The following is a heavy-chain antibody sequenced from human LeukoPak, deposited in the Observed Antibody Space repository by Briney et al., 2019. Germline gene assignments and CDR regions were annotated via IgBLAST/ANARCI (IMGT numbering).Heavy chain of an antibody. J-gene: IGHJ3*02. CDR3: ARGLQETLAWLKALSAFDI. D-gene: IGHD5-24*01. Sequence: ASVKVSCKASRGTFSSYAISWVRQAPGQGLEWMGWISAYNGNTNYAQKLQGRVTMSTDTSTSTGYMELRSLRSDDTAVYYCARGLQETLAWLKALSAFDIWGQGTMVTVSS. V-gene: IGHV1-18*01. CDR1: RGTFSSYA. CDR2: ISAYNGNT.